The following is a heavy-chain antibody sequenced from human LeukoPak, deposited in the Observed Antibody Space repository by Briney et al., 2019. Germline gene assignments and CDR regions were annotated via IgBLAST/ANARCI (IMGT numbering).Heavy chain of an antibody. CDR2: ISYDGSNK. CDR3: AKEFWAVVPAYFDY. V-gene: IGHV3-30*18. Sequence: GGSLRLSCAASGFTFSSYGMHWVRQAPGKGLEWVAVISYDGSNKYYADSVKGRFTISRDNSKNTLYLQMNSLRAEDTAVYYCAKEFWAVVPAYFDYWGQGTLVTVSS. D-gene: IGHD2-2*01. J-gene: IGHJ4*02. CDR1: GFTFSSYG.